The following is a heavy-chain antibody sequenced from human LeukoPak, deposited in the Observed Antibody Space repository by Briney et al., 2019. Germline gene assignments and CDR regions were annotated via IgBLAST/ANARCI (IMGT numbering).Heavy chain of an antibody. CDR3: ARVGLYDAFDI. Sequence: SVKVSCKASGGTFSSYAISWVRQAPGQGLEWMGGIIPFFGTANYAQKFQGRVTITADESTSTAYMELSSLRSDDTAVYYCARVGLYDAFDIWGQGTMVTVSS. CDR2: IIPFFGTA. J-gene: IGHJ3*02. V-gene: IGHV1-69*13. CDR1: GGTFSSYA. D-gene: IGHD2-2*02.